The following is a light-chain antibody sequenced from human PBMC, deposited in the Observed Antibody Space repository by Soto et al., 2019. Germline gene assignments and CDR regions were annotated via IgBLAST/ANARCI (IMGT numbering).Light chain of an antibody. CDR2: GAS. Sequence: EIVMTQSRATLSFSPGERATFSCRASQSVSSNLAWYQQKPGQAPRLLIYGASIRATGIPARFSGSGSGTEFTLTISSLQSEDFAVYYCQHYNNWPPWTFGQGTKVDIK. CDR3: QHYNNWPPWT. J-gene: IGKJ1*01. V-gene: IGKV3-15*01. CDR1: QSVSSN.